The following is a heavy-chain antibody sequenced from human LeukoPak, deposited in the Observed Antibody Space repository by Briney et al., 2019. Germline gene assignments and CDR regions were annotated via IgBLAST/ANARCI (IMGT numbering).Heavy chain of an antibody. D-gene: IGHD6-13*01. CDR1: GFTFSSFW. V-gene: IGHV3-66*01. CDR2: IYSGGST. Sequence: PGGSLRLSCAASGFTFSSFWMSWVRQAPGKGLEWVSVIYSGGSTYYADSVKGRFTISRDNSKNTLYLQMNSLRAEDTAVYYCARAIAAAGAPFDYWGQGTLVTVSS. CDR3: ARAIAAAGAPFDY. J-gene: IGHJ4*02.